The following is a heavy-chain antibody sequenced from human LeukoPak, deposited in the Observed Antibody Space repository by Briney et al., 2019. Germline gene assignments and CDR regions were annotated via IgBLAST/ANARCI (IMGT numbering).Heavy chain of an antibody. CDR3: ARGHNYDYVWGSYRPAPFDY. V-gene: IGHV1-2*02. J-gene: IGHJ4*02. Sequence: ASVKVSCKASGYTFTSYGISWVRQAPGQGLEWMGWINPNSGGTNYAQKFQGRVTMTRDTSISTAYMELSRLRSDDTAVYYCARGHNYDYVWGSYRPAPFDYWGQGTLVTVSS. CDR2: INPNSGGT. D-gene: IGHD3-16*02. CDR1: GYTFTSYG.